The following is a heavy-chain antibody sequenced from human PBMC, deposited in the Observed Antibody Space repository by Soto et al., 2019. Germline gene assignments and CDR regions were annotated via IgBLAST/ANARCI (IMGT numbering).Heavy chain of an antibody. D-gene: IGHD3-16*02. CDR3: ARLLLSRVDFDP. J-gene: IGHJ5*02. CDR1: GYPFSYFW. CDR2: IYPSDSDT. V-gene: IGHV5-51*01. Sequence: GESLKISCEGSGYPFSYFWIAWVRQMPGKGLEWMGIIYPSDSDTRYSPSFQGHVTISADKSISTAYLQWSSLKASDTAMYYCARLLLSRVDFDPWGQGTLVTVSS.